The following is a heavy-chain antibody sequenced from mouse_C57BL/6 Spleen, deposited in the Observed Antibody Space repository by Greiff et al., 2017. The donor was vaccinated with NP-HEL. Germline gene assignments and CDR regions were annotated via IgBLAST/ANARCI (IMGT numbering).Heavy chain of an antibody. CDR1: GFTFSDYG. CDR2: ISSGSSTI. CDR3: ARRDSLMDY. Sequence: EVKLMESGGGLVKPGGSLKLSCAASGFTFSDYGMHWVRQAPEKGLEWVAYISSGSSTIYYADTVKGRFTISRDNAKNPLFLQMTSLRSEDTAMYYCARRDSLMDYWGQGTSVTVSS. V-gene: IGHV5-17*01. J-gene: IGHJ4*01. D-gene: IGHD3-3*01.